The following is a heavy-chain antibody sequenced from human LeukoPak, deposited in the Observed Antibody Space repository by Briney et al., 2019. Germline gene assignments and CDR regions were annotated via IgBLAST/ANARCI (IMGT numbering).Heavy chain of an antibody. D-gene: IGHD3-16*02. CDR3: AKDMGVGGIVASYYYGMDV. V-gene: IGHV3-9*01. Sequence: GRSLRLSCPASGFTFNDYAMHWVRQAPGKGLEWVSSINWNSGSITYADSLKGRFAISRDNAKNSLYLQMDSLRAEDTGFYYCAKDMGVGGIVASYYYGMDVWGQGTTVTVSS. J-gene: IGHJ6*02. CDR2: INWNSGSI. CDR1: GFTFNDYA.